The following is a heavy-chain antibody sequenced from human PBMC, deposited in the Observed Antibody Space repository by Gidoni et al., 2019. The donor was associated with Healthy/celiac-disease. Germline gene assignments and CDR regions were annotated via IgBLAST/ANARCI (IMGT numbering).Heavy chain of an antibody. CDR3: TRGGYQLLFSY. D-gene: IGHD2-2*01. Sequence: EVQLVESGGGLVQQGRSLRLSCTASGFTFGDFAMSWVRQAPGKGLEWGGFIRSKAYGGTTEYAASVKGRFTISRDDSKSIAYLQMNSLKTEDTAVYYCTRGGYQLLFSYWGQGTLVTVSS. CDR1: GFTFGDFA. V-gene: IGHV3-49*04. J-gene: IGHJ4*02. CDR2: IRSKAYGGTT.